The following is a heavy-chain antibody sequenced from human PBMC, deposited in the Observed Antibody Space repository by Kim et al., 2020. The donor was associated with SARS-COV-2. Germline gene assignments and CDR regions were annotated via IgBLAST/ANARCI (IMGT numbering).Heavy chain of an antibody. D-gene: IGHD2-15*01. V-gene: IGHV3-64D*06. Sequence: SVKGRFTSSRDNSKDTLFLQMSSLGPEDTAMYFCAKDRYCSGTNCYRAFDVWGQGTMVTVSS. J-gene: IGHJ3*01. CDR3: AKDRYCSGTNCYRAFDV.